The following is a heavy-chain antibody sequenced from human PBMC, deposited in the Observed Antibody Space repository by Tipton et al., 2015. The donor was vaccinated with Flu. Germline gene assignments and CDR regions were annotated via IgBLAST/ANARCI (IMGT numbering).Heavy chain of an antibody. CDR2: INPSGGST. J-gene: IGHJ2*01. CDR3: ARDPRGGYFDL. V-gene: IGHV1-46*01. Sequence: QLVQSGAEVKKPGASVKVSCRASGYTFTSYYMHWVRQAPGQGLEWMGIINPSGGSTSYAQKFQGRVTMTRDTSTSTVYMELSSLRSEDTAVYYCARDPRGGYFDLWGRGTLVTVSS. CDR1: GYTFTSYY.